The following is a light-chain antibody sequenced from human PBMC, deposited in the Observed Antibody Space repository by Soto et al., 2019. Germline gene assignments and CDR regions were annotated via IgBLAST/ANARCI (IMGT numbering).Light chain of an antibody. Sequence: DIQMTQSPSTLSASVGDRVTITCRASQSFTGMLAWYQQKPGKAPKLLIYDASSLKSGVPSRFSGSGSGTEFTLTISSQQPDDFATYYCQQYHSYSTFGQGTRLEIK. V-gene: IGKV1-5*01. CDR1: QSFTGM. J-gene: IGKJ2*01. CDR3: QQYHSYST. CDR2: DAS.